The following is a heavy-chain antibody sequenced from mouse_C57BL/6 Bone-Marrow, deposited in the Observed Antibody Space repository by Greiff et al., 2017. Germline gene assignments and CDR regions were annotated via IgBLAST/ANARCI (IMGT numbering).Heavy chain of an antibody. CDR3: VGFGRVEGAMDY. CDR2: IRSKSSNYAT. V-gene: IGHV10-3*01. J-gene: IGHJ4*01. Sequence: EVQLVESGGGLVQPKGSLKLSCAASGFTFNTYAMHWVRQAPGKGLEWVARIRSKSSNYATYYADSVKDRFTISSNDSQSMLYLQMNNLKTEDTAMYYCVGFGRVEGAMDYWGQGTSVTVSS. CDR1: GFTFNTYA. D-gene: IGHD1-1*01.